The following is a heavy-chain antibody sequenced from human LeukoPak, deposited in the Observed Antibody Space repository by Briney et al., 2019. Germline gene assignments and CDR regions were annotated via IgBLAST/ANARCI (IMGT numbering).Heavy chain of an antibody. Sequence: VGSLRLSCAASGFTYTNYWVSWFRQAPGQGLEWVASIKQDGSERYYVDSVKGRFTISRDNAKNSLFLQLSSLRVEDTAVYYCARGSMHVYHLYTDYWGQGTLVTVSS. CDR3: ARGSMHVYHLYTDY. D-gene: IGHD3-16*01. V-gene: IGHV3-7*01. J-gene: IGHJ4*02. CDR2: IKQDGSER. CDR1: GFTYTNYW.